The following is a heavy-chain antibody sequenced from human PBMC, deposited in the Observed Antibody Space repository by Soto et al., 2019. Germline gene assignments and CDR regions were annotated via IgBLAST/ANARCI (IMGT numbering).Heavy chain of an antibody. CDR3: ASPRKISYYYDSSGPRDAFDI. V-gene: IGHV1-69*06. D-gene: IGHD3-22*01. Sequence: SVKVSCKASGGTFSSYAISWVRQAPGQGLEWMGGIIPIFGTANYAQKFQGRVTITADKSTSTAYMELSSLRSEDTAVYYCASPRKISYYYDSSGPRDAFDIWGQGTRVTVSS. CDR1: GGTFSSYA. CDR2: IIPIFGTA. J-gene: IGHJ3*02.